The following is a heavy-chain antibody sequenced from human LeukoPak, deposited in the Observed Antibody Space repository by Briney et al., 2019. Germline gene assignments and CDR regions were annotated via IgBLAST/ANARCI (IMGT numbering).Heavy chain of an antibody. D-gene: IGHD2-2*01. CDR2: INHSGST. V-gene: IGHV4-34*01. Sequence: SETLSLTCTVSGGSISSYYWSWIRQPPGKGLEWIGEINHSGSTNYNPSLKSRVTISVDTSKNQFSLKLSSVTAADTAVYYCARGDAAAHSGPFDYWGQGTLVTVSS. CDR1: GGSISSYY. J-gene: IGHJ4*02. CDR3: ARGDAAAHSGPFDY.